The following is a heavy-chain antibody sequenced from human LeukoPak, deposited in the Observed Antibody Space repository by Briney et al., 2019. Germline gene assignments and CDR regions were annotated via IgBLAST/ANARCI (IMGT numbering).Heavy chain of an antibody. D-gene: IGHD5-24*01. V-gene: IGHV4-39*01. CDR3: ARHGRMGTINPSY. CDR1: GGSISNSSYY. CDR2: MYYSGST. J-gene: IGHJ4*02. Sequence: SETLSLTCTVSGGSISNSSYYWGWIRQPPGKGLEWIGSMYYSGSTYCNPSLKSRATISVDTSKNQFSLKLSSVTAADTAVYYCARHGRMGTINPSYWGQGTLVTVSS.